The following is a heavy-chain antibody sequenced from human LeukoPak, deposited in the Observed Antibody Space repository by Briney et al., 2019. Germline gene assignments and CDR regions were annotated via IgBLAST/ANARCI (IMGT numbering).Heavy chain of an antibody. CDR2: FDPEDGET. CDR1: GYTLTELS. V-gene: IGHV1-24*01. CDR3: ATGLRFLEWLLNY. D-gene: IGHD3-3*01. Sequence: ASVKVSCKVSGYTLTELSMHWVRQGPGKGLEWMGGFDPEDGETIYAQKFQGRVTMTEDTSTDTAYMELSSLRSEDTAVYYCATGLRFLEWLLNYWGQGTLVTVSS. J-gene: IGHJ4*02.